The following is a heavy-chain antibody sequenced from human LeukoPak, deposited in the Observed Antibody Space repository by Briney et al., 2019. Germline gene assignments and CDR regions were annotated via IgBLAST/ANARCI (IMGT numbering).Heavy chain of an antibody. J-gene: IGHJ4*02. CDR3: ARENVGYFDY. CDR2: IRYDGSSE. CDR1: GFTFSNYD. D-gene: IGHD1-26*01. Sequence: GGSLRLSCAASGFTFSNYDMHWVRQAPGKGLEWVALIRYDGSSEYYADSVKGRFTISRDNSKNTLSLQMSSLRDEDTAVYYCARENVGYFDYWGQGTLVTVSS. V-gene: IGHV3-30*02.